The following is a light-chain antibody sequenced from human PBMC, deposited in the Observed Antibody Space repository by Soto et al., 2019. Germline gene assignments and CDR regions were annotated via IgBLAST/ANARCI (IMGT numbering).Light chain of an antibody. V-gene: IGLV2-14*01. Sequence: QSALTQPASVSGSPGQSITISCTGTSSDVGVYNYVSWYQQHPGKAPKLMISDVSNRPSGVANRFSGSKSGNTASLTISGLQADDEADYYCSSYTSSSTYVVFGGGTKVTVL. CDR3: SSYTSSSTYVV. CDR2: DVS. J-gene: IGLJ2*01. CDR1: SSDVGVYNY.